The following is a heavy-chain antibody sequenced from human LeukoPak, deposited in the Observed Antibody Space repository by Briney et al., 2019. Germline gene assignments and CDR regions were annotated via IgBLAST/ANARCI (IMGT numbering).Heavy chain of an antibody. J-gene: IGHJ6*03. D-gene: IGHD3-3*01. CDR3: ASPVLRFLEWLSPGSLEHYYYMDV. Sequence: SETLSLTCAVYSGSFSGYSWSWIRQPPGKGLEWIGEINHSGSINYNPPVRSRVTISEDTSKNQFSLNLNSVTAADTAVYYCASPVLRFLEWLSPGSLEHYYYMDVWGKGTTVTVSS. V-gene: IGHV4-34*01. CDR1: SGSFSGYS. CDR2: INHSGSI.